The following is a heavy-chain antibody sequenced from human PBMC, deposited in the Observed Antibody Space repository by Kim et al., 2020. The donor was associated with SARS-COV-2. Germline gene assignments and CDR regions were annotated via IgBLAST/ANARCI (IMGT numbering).Heavy chain of an antibody. D-gene: IGHD2-2*01. Sequence: VKDRFTISRDNATSSLSLQMNSLRAEDTAVYYCARSLYCSSTSCFYGMDVWGQGTTVTVSS. J-gene: IGHJ6*02. V-gene: IGHV3-48*03. CDR3: ARSLYCSSTSCFYGMDV.